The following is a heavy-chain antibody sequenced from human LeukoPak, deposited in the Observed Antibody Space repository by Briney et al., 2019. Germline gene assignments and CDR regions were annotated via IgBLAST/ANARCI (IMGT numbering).Heavy chain of an antibody. V-gene: IGHV3-23*01. CDR3: AKDPRVVPAAPHFDY. CDR1: GFTFSTYA. J-gene: IGHJ4*02. D-gene: IGHD2-2*01. Sequence: GGSLRLSCAASGFTFSTYAMSWVRQAPGKGLEWVAGMSGNGGSTYYAASVKGRFTISRDKSKNTLYLQMNSLRAEDTAVYYCAKDPRVVPAAPHFDYWGQGTLVTVSS. CDR2: MSGNGGST.